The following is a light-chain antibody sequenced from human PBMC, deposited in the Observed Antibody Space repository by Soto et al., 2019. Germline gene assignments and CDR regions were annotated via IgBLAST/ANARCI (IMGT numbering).Light chain of an antibody. J-gene: IGKJ5*01. CDR3: QQYNHWHPIT. Sequence: ETVLTQSPGTLSVSPGDRATPSCRASQTVGNSSAWYQQKPGQAPSLLVHGASTRATGVPVSFSGSGFGTEFTLTISSLQYEDSATYYCQQYNHWHPITFGPGTRLEIK. CDR2: GAS. CDR1: QTVGNS. V-gene: IGKV3-15*01.